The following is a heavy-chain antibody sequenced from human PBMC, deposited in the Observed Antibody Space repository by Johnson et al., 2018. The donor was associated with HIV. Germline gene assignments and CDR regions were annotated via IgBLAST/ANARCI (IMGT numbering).Heavy chain of an antibody. CDR3: AKGGSLTQDAPFDI. V-gene: IGHV3-33*06. Sequence: QVQLVESGGGVVQPGRSLRLSCAASGFTFSSYGMHWVRQAPGKGLAWVAVIWYDGSNKYYADSVKGRFTISRDNSKNTLYLQMNSLRAEDTAVYYCAKGGSLTQDAPFDIWGQGTMVTVSS. CDR1: GFTFSSYG. D-gene: IGHD1-14*01. J-gene: IGHJ3*02. CDR2: IWYDGSNK.